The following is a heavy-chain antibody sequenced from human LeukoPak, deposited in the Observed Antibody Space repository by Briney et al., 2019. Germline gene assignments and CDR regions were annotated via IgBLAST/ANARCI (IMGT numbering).Heavy chain of an antibody. CDR3: ARGPHYTIFPRHYYYMDV. J-gene: IGHJ6*03. CDR1: GFTFSSYS. D-gene: IGHD3-3*01. CDR2: ISSSSSTI. Sequence: GGSLRLSCAASGFTFSSYSMNWVRQAPGKGLEWVSYISSSSSTIYYADSVKGRFTISRDNAKNSLYLQMNSLRAEDTAVYYCARGPHYTIFPRHYYYMDVWGKGTTVTVSS. V-gene: IGHV3-48*01.